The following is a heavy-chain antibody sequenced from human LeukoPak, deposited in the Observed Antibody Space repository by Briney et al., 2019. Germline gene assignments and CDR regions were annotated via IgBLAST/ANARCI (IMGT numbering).Heavy chain of an antibody. J-gene: IGHJ4*02. CDR2: IYNTGST. D-gene: IGHD5-18*01. CDR1: GGSISSHY. Sequence: PSETLSLTCTVSGGSISSHYWTWIRQPPGKGLEWIGYIYNTGSTNYNPSLKSRATISVDTSRNQFSLELSSVTAADTAVYYCARPRGYSYGYADYWGQGTLVTVSS. V-gene: IGHV4-4*08. CDR3: ARPRGYSYGYADY.